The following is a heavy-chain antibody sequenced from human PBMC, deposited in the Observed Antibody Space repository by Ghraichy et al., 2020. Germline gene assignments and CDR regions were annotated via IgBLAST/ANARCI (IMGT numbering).Heavy chain of an antibody. CDR3: TRVKRGYDL. CDR2: IYSGGDT. V-gene: IGHV3-53*01. J-gene: IGHJ4*02. Sequence: LSLTCAASGVTVNSIFMSWVRQAPGKGLEWVSFIYSGGDTYYADPVKGRFTISRDNSKNTLYLQMDSLRPDDTAFYYCTRVKRGYDLWGRGTLVTVSS. D-gene: IGHD3/OR15-3a*01. CDR1: GVTVNSIF.